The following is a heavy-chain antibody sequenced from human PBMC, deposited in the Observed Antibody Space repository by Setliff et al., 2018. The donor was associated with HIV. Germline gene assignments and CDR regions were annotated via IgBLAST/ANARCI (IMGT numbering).Heavy chain of an antibody. V-gene: IGHV4-59*01. Sequence: SETLSLTCGLSSGSINGYHWSWVRQAPGRGLEWIGYVSYSGSTSYNPSLNSRVTMSVDASRDQFSLKLSSVTAADTAVYYCARTRGRALLSYYFDSWGQGRLVTVSS. CDR1: SGSINGYH. J-gene: IGHJ4*02. CDR3: ARTRGRALLSYYFDS. CDR2: VSYSGST.